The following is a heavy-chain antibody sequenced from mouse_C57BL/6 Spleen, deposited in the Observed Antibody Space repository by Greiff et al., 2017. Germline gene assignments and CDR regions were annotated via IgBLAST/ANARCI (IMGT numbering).Heavy chain of an antibody. D-gene: IGHD2-13*01. CDR2: IYPGGGYT. Sequence: VKLQASGAVLVRPGTSVKMSCKASGYTFTNYWIGWAKQRPGHGLEWIGDIYPGGGYTNYNEKFKGKDTLTADKSASTAYMQFSSLTSEDSAIYYCARRLGLDYFDYWGQGTTLTVSS. CDR1: GYTFTNYW. CDR3: ARRLGLDYFDY. J-gene: IGHJ2*01. V-gene: IGHV1-63*01.